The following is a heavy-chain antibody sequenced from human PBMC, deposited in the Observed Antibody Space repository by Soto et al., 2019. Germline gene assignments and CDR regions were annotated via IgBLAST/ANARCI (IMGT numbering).Heavy chain of an antibody. CDR1: GGTFSTYT. Sequence: ASVKVSCKASGGTFSTYTITWVRQAPGQGLEWMGRIIPIIGIINYAQKFQGRVTITADKFTGTAYMELTRLRSDDTAVYCCAVDPDSHYNDSHPSSYPWGQGTLVTVSS. J-gene: IGHJ5*02. V-gene: IGHV1-69*02. CDR3: AVDPDSHYNDSHPSSYP. D-gene: IGHD3-22*01. CDR2: IIPIIGII.